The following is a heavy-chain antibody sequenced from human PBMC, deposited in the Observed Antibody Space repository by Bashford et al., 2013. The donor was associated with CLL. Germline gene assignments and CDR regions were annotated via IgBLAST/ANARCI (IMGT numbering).Heavy chain of an antibody. J-gene: IGHJ4*02. V-gene: IGHV3-74*03. CDR2: INSDGSST. Sequence: GGSLRLSCAASGFTFSSYWMHWVRQAPGKGLVWVSRINSDGSSTTDYSASVKGRFTISRDDSSSLAYLQLSSLKTEDTAVYYCNARMYSFDYWGQGTLVTVSS. CDR1: GFTFSSYW. D-gene: IGHD1-14*01. CDR3: NARMYSFDY.